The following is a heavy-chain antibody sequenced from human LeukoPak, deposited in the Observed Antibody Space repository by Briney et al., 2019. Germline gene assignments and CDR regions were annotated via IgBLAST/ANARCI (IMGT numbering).Heavy chain of an antibody. CDR3: AHRRITMIVIKGVDAFDI. J-gene: IGHJ3*02. CDR1: VFSLSTSGVG. V-gene: IGHV2-5*01. CDR2: IYWNDDK. D-gene: IGHD3-22*01. Sequence: SGPTLVKPTQTLTLTCTFSVFSLSTSGVGVGWIRQPPGNALEWLALIYWNDDKRYNPSLKSRLTITKDTPKNQVVLTMTNMDPVDTATYYCAHRRITMIVIKGVDAFDIWGQGTMVAVSS.